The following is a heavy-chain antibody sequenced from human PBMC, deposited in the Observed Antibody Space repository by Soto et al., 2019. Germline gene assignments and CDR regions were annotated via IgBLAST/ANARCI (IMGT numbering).Heavy chain of an antibody. CDR3: ARYDTFDY. D-gene: IGHD3-9*01. CDR2: IRSEAHSYAT. Sequence: GGSLRLSCAASGFVFSASAMHWVRQAPGKRPEWVGRIRSEAHSYATGYSASLKGRFTISRDDSKNTAYLQMTGLETGDTAVYYCARYDTFDYWGQGTQVTSPQ. V-gene: IGHV3-73*01. CDR1: GFVFSASA. J-gene: IGHJ4*02.